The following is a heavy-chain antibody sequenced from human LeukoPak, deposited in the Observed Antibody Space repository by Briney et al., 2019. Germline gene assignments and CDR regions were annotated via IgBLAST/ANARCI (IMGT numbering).Heavy chain of an antibody. V-gene: IGHV1-2*02. CDR3: ARSRGFYCSGGSCYSDAFDI. J-gene: IGHJ3*02. Sequence: ASVKVSCKASGYTFTGYHMHWARQAPGQGLEWMGWINPKSGVTNYAQKFQGRVTMTRDTSISTAYMELSRVKSDDTALYYCARSRGFYCSGGSCYSDAFDIWGQGTMVTVSS. CDR2: INPKSGVT. CDR1: GYTFTGYH. D-gene: IGHD2-15*01.